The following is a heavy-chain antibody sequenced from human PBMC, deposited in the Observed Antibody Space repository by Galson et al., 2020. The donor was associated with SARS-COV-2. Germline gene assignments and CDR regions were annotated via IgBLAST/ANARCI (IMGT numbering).Heavy chain of an antibody. D-gene: IGHD3-10*01. Sequence: SGGSLRLSCAASGFTFSSHAMSWVRQAPGKGLEWVSAISCSGGTTYYADSVKGRFTISRDNTKNTLYLQMNSLRAEDTAVYYCAKDYFGSGRGDYDYYGMDVWGQGTTVTVSS. CDR3: AKDYFGSGRGDYDYYGMDV. V-gene: IGHV3-23*01. J-gene: IGHJ6*02. CDR2: ISCSGGTT. CDR1: GFTFSSHA.